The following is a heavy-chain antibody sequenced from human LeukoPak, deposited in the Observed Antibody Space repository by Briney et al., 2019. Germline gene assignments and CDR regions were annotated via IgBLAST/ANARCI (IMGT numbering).Heavy chain of an antibody. CDR3: AKDWGRGYSYGYWVY. CDR2: IFSSSTYI. V-gene: IGHV3-21*04. Sequence: GGSLRLSCAASGFAFNTYSMNWVRQAPGKGLEWVSFIFSSSTYIYYTDSVKGRFTISRDNSKNTLYLQMNSLRAEDTAVYYCAKDWGRGYSYGYWVYWGQGTLVTVSS. J-gene: IGHJ4*02. CDR1: GFAFNTYS. D-gene: IGHD5-18*01.